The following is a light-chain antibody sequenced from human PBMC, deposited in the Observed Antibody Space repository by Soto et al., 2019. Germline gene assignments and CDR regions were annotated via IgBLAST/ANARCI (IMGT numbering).Light chain of an antibody. J-gene: IGLJ1*01. CDR1: SSDVGLYDY. V-gene: IGLV2-14*01. CDR3: SSYAGSSSYAGRIPGLV. Sequence: QSALTQPASVSGSPGQSITISCTGTSSDVGLYDYVSWYQQHPGKAPQLMIYAVSNRPSGVSNRFSASKSGNTASLTVSGLQAEDEADYYCSSYAGSSSYAGRIPGLVFGTGTRSPS. CDR2: AVS.